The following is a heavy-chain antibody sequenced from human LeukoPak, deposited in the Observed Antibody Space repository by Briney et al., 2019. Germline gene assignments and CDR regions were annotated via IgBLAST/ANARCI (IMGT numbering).Heavy chain of an antibody. D-gene: IGHD2-8*01. J-gene: IGHJ4*02. CDR1: GYTFTSYG. CDR3: ARGHYCTNGVCYLHYFDY. CDR2: ISAYNGNT. Sequence: ASVKVSCKASGYTFTSYGISWVRQAPGQGLEWMGWISAYNGNTNYAQKLQGRVTMTTDTSTSTAYMELRSLRSDDTAVYYCARGHYCTNGVCYLHYFDYRGQGTLVTVSS. V-gene: IGHV1-18*01.